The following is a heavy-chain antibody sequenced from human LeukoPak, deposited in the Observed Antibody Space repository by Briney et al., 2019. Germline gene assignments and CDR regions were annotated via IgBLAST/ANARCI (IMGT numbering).Heavy chain of an antibody. CDR1: GFTFSSYG. CDR3: AKDFRHCPDY. CDR2: ISYDGSNK. Sequence: PGRSLRLSCAASGFTFSSYGMHWVRQAPGKGLEWVAVISYDGSNKYYADSVKGRFTISRDNSKNTLYLQMNSLRAEDMAVYYCAKDFRHCPDYWGQGTLVTVSS. J-gene: IGHJ4*02. V-gene: IGHV3-30*18. D-gene: IGHD2-15*01.